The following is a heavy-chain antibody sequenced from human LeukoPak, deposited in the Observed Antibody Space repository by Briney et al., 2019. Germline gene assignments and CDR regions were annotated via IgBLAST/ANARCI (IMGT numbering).Heavy chain of an antibody. V-gene: IGHV4-39*01. CDR1: GGSISSSSYY. D-gene: IGHD5/OR15-5a*01. CDR3: ARPIWSSTYYFDY. CDR2: IYYSGST. Sequence: SETLSLXCTVSGGSISSSSYYWGWIRQPPGKGLEWIGSIYYSGSTYYNPSLKSRVTISVDTSKNQFSLKLSSVTAADTAVYYCARPIWSSTYYFDYWGQGTLVTVSS. J-gene: IGHJ4*02.